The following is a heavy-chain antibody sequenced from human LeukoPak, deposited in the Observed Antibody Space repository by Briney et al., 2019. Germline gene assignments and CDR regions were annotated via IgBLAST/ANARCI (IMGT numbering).Heavy chain of an antibody. D-gene: IGHD4-11*01. V-gene: IGHV4-59*01. CDR1: GDSISSYY. CDR2: IYNSETT. Sequence: PSETLSLTCTVSGDSISSYYWSWIRKPPGKGLEWIGYIYNSETTNYNPSLESRVTISEGTSKNQFSLMLTSVTAADTAVYYCARVVYSHYWPEGMDVWGQGTTVTVSS. CDR3: ARVVYSHYWPEGMDV. J-gene: IGHJ6*02.